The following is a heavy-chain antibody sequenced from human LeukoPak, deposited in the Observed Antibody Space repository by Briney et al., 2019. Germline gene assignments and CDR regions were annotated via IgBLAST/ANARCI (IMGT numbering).Heavy chain of an antibody. CDR3: AKDCKWWPPYFDY. D-gene: IGHD2-15*01. V-gene: IGHV3-23*01. CDR2: ISGSGGST. J-gene: IGHJ4*02. CDR1: GFTFSSYA. Sequence: GGSLRLSCAASGFTFSSYAMSWVRQAPGKGLEWVSAISGSGGSTYYADSVKGRFTTSRDNSKNTLYLQMNSLRAEDTAVYYWAKDCKWWPPYFDYWGQGTLVTVSS.